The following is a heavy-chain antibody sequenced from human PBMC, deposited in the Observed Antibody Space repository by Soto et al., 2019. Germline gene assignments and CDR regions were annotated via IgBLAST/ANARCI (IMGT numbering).Heavy chain of an antibody. D-gene: IGHD3-16*01. Sequence: GGSLRLSCAASGFTFSSYSMNWVRQAPGKGLEWVSSISSSSSYIYYADSVKGRFTISRDNAKNSLYLQMNSLRAEDTAVYYCARDGISPFGGHAFDIRGQGTMVTVSS. J-gene: IGHJ3*02. V-gene: IGHV3-21*01. CDR3: ARDGISPFGGHAFDI. CDR1: GFTFSSYS. CDR2: ISSSSSYI.